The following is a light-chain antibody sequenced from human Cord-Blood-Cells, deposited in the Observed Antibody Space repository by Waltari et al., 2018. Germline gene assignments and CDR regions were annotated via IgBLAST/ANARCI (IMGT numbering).Light chain of an antibody. J-gene: IGLJ1*01. V-gene: IGLV2-14*03. CDR3: SSYTSSSTFYV. Sequence: QSALTQPASVSGSPGPSITIPCTGTSSDVGGYNYVSWYQQHPGNAPKLIIYDVSNRPSGVSNRFSGSKSGNTASLTISGLQAEDEADYYCSSYTSSSTFYVFGTGTKVTVL. CDR1: SSDVGGYNY. CDR2: DVS.